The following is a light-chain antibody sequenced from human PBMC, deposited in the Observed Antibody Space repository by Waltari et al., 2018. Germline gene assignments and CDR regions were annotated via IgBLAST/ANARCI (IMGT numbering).Light chain of an antibody. J-gene: IGLJ2*01. CDR3: CGYGGTFTSV. CDR1: RL. Sequence: ALTQPSSVSGSPAQSITVSCSDSRLASWYQQHPGKAPRLIIYDSYKRPSGVSDRFSGSQSGTTASLTISGLQAEDEGVYYCCGYGGTFTSVFGGGTKVTVL. V-gene: IGLV2-23*01. CDR2: DSY.